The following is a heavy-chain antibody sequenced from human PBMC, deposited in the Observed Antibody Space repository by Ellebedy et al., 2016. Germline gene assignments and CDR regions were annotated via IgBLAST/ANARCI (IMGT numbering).Heavy chain of an antibody. D-gene: IGHD6-6*01. CDR1: GFTFDDYA. Sequence: GGSLRLSCAASGFTFDDYAMHWVRQAPGKGLEWVSAISGSGGSTYYADSVKGRFTISRDNSKNTLYLQMNSLRAEDTAVYYCAKGIAARDYFDYWGQGTLVTVSS. CDR2: ISGSGGST. J-gene: IGHJ4*02. V-gene: IGHV3-23*01. CDR3: AKGIAARDYFDY.